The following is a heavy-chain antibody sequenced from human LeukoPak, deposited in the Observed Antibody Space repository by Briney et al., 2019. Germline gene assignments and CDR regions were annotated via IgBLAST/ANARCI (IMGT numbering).Heavy chain of an antibody. J-gene: IGHJ6*02. V-gene: IGHV4-4*07. D-gene: IGHD2-15*01. CDR3: ARGRGPSHYCSGGSCYQRADYYGMDV. CDR1: GGSISSYY. Sequence: PSETLSLTCTVSGGSISSYYWSWIRQPAGKGLEWIGRIYTSGSTNYNPSLKSRVTISVDTSKNQFSLKLSSVTAADTAVYYCARGRGPSHYCSGGSCYQRADYYGMDVWGQGTTVTVSS. CDR2: IYTSGST.